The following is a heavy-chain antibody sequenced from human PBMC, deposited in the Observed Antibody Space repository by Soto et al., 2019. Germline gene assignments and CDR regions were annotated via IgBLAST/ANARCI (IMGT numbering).Heavy chain of an antibody. CDR3: ATGEKIWRGGWFDP. CDR2: IWYDGSNK. CDR1: GFTFSSYG. Sequence: QVQLVESGGGVVQPGRSLRLSCAASGFTFSSYGMHWVRQAPGKGLEWVAFIWYDGSNKYYADSVKGRFTISRDNSKNTLYLQMNCLRAEDTAVYYCATGEKIWRGGWFDPWGQGTLVTVSS. V-gene: IGHV3-33*01. J-gene: IGHJ5*02. D-gene: IGHD3-3*01.